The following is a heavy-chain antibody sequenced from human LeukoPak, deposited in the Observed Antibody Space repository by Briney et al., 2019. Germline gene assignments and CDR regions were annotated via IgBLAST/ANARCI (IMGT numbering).Heavy chain of an antibody. D-gene: IGHD6-19*01. Sequence: SETLSLTCTVSGGSISSYYWSWIRQPPGKGLEWIGYIYYSGSTNYNPSLKSRVTVSVDTSKNQFSLKLTSVTAADTAVYYCARDRGWYDYWGQATPVTVSS. J-gene: IGHJ4*02. V-gene: IGHV4-59*12. CDR3: ARDRGWYDY. CDR1: GGSISSYY. CDR2: IYYSGST.